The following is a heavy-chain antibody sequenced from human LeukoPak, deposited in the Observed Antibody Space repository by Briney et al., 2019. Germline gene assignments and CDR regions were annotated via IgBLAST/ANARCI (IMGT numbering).Heavy chain of an antibody. V-gene: IGHV3-21*04. CDR3: AKFRAVTGYGDY. D-gene: IGHD3-9*01. J-gene: IGHJ4*02. CDR1: GFTFSSYS. CDR2: ISSSSSYI. Sequence: GGSLRLSCAASGFTFSSYSMNWVRQAPGKGLEWVSSISSSSSYIYYADSVKGRFTISRDNAKNSLYLQMNSLRAEDTAVYYCAKFRAVTGYGDYWGQGTLVTVSS.